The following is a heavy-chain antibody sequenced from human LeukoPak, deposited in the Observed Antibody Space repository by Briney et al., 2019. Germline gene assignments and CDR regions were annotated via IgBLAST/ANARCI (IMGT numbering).Heavy chain of an antibody. J-gene: IGHJ4*02. CDR1: GFTFSSYS. CDR2: ISSSSSYI. CDR3: ASRQGFDY. Sequence: TGGSLRLSCAASGFTFSSYSMNWVRQAPGKGLGWVSSISSSSSYIYYADSVKGRFTISRDNAKNSLYLQMNSLRAEDTAVYYCASRQGFDYWGQGTLVTVSS. V-gene: IGHV3-21*01.